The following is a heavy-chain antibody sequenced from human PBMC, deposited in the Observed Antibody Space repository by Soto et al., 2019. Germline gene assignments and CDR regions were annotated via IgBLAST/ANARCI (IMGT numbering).Heavy chain of an antibody. Sequence: GGSLRLSCAASGFTFSSYGMHWVRQAPGKGLEWVAVISYDGSNKYYADSVKGRFTISRDNSKNTLYLQMNSLRAEDTAVYYCAKDRGVVTPPRVYYYYYGMDVWGQGTTVTVSS. CDR1: GFTFSSYG. CDR2: ISYDGSNK. D-gene: IGHD2-15*01. J-gene: IGHJ6*02. CDR3: AKDRGVVTPPRVYYYYYGMDV. V-gene: IGHV3-30*18.